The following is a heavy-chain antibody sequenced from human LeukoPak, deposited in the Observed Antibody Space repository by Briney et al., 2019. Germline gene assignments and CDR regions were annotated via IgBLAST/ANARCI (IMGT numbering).Heavy chain of an antibody. CDR3: AELGITMIGGV. Sequence: GGSLRLSCEGLEFPFSGYELNWVRQAPGKGLEWLSYISSSGSTIYYADSVKGRFTISRDNAKNSLYLQMNSLRAEDTAVYYCAELGITMIGGVWGKGTTVTISS. D-gene: IGHD3-10*02. J-gene: IGHJ6*04. V-gene: IGHV3-48*03. CDR2: ISSSGSTI. CDR1: EFPFSGYE.